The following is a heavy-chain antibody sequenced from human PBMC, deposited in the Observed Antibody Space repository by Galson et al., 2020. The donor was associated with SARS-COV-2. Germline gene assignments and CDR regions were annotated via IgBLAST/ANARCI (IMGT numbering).Heavy chain of an antibody. J-gene: IGHJ4*02. CDR2: IYSSGST. CDR3: ARSGGGGSYFG. CDR1: GGSITSGSYY. D-gene: IGHD1-26*01. Sequence: PSETLSLTCTVSGGSITSGSYYWSWIRQHAGKGLERIGRIYSSGSTNYNPSLKSRVTMSVDTSKNQFSLKLSSVTAADTAIYYCARSGGGGSYFGWGQGILVTVSS. V-gene: IGHV4-61*02.